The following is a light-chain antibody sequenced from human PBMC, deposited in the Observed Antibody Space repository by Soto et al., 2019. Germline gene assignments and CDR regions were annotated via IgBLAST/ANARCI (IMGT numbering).Light chain of an antibody. CDR3: QQYHNWPPQYT. V-gene: IGKV3-15*01. CDR1: QSVASN. Sequence: EIVMTQSPASLSVSPGDGATLSCRASQSVASNVAWYQHKPGQGPRLLIHGASTRAVGVPARFSRSGSGTDVPLTISSLQSEDSAVYYCQQYHNWPPQYTFGQGTKLQI. J-gene: IGKJ2*01. CDR2: GAS.